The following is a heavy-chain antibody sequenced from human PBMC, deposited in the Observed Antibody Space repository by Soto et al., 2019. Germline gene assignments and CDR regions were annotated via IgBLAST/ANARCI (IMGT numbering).Heavy chain of an antibody. V-gene: IGHV3-33*01. CDR2: IWFDGSNK. D-gene: IGHD1-26*01. CDR1: GFIFRTYG. J-gene: IGHJ4*02. CDR3: ARESGSYYCDY. Sequence: QVQLVESGGGVVQPGRSLRLSCVASGFIFRTYGMHWVRQAPGKGLEWVATIWFDGSNKYYADSVKGRFTISRDNSKNTLYLQINSLRAEDTAVYYCARESGSYYCDYWGQGTLVTVSS.